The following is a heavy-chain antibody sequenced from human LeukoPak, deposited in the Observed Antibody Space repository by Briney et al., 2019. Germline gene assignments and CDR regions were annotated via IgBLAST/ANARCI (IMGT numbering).Heavy chain of an antibody. D-gene: IGHD5-24*01. CDR2: IYWNDDK. Sequence: SGPTLVNPTQILTLTCTFSGFSLSTSGVGVGWIRQPPGKALEWLALIYWNDDKRYSPSLKSRLTITKDTSKNQVVLTMTNMDPVDTATYYCAHLPWLHYEGDRWFDPWGQGTLVTVSS. CDR1: GFSLSTSGVG. CDR3: AHLPWLHYEGDRWFDP. V-gene: IGHV2-5*01. J-gene: IGHJ5*02.